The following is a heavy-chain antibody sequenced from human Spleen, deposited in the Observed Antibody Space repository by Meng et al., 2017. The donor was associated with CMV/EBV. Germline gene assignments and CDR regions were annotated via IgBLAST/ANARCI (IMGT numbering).Heavy chain of an antibody. CDR3: ARVALDVWELLRIDY. Sequence: VHVVQAGAWVKKPGPSVKVPRKPSGYTFTGYGISWVRQAPGQGLEWMGLISAYNGNTNYAQKLQGRVTMTTDTSTSTAYMELRSLGSDDTAVYYCARVALDVWELLRIDYWGQGTLVTVSS. D-gene: IGHD1-26*01. V-gene: IGHV1-18*01. CDR1: GYTFTGYG. J-gene: IGHJ4*02. CDR2: ISAYNGNT.